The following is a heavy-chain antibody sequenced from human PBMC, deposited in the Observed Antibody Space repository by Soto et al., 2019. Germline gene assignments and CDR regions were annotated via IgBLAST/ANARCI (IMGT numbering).Heavy chain of an antibody. CDR2: VSNDGSNK. CDR1: GFTFRSYA. J-gene: IGHJ5*02. V-gene: IGHV3-30-3*01. Sequence: QVHLVESGGGVVQPGRSLRLSCAASGFTFRSYAMHWVRQAPGKGLEWVAVVSNDGSNKYHADSVKGRFTISRDNSKNTLFLQMNSLRSEDTAVYYXXXXXXXXXXSGGYYTWFXXXGQG. CDR3: XXXXXXXXXSGGYYTWFXX. D-gene: IGHD3-22*01.